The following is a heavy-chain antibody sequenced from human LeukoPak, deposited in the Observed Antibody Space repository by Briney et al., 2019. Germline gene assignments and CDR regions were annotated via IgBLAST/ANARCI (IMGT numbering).Heavy chain of an antibody. CDR3: ARGDFDWGHAEYFQH. CDR1: GFTFSSYS. Sequence: GGSLRLSCAASGFTFSSYSMNWVRQAPGKGLEWVSSISSSSSYIYYADSVKGRFTISRDNAKNSLYLQMNSLRAEDTAVYYCARGDFDWGHAEYFQHWGQGTLVTVSS. V-gene: IGHV3-21*01. CDR2: ISSSSSYI. J-gene: IGHJ1*01. D-gene: IGHD3-9*01.